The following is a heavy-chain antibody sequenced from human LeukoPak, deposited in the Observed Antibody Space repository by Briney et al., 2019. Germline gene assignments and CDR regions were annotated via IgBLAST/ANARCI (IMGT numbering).Heavy chain of an antibody. J-gene: IGHJ6*03. Sequence: PGGSLRLSCAASGFTFSSYAMSWVRQAPGKGLEWVSAISGSGGSTYYADSVKGRFTISRDNSKNTLYLQMNSLRAEDTAVYYCAKDGGYLDSSGYDIYYYYMDVWGKGTTVTVSS. CDR3: AKDGGYLDSSGYDIYYYYMDV. CDR1: GFTFSSYA. V-gene: IGHV3-23*01. CDR2: ISGSGGST. D-gene: IGHD3-22*01.